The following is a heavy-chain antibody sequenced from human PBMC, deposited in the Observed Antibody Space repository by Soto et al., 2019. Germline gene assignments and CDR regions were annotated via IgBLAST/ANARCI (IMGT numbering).Heavy chain of an antibody. D-gene: IGHD1-26*01. CDR2: MNPNSGNT. J-gene: IGHJ4*02. CDR3: AREKVGANDY. CDR1: GYTFTSYD. Sequence: QVQLVQSGPEVKKPGASVKVSCKASGYTFTSYDINWVRQATGQGLEWMGWMNPNSGNTGYAQKFQGRVTMPRNTSISTAYMELNSRGPEEPAVDYCAREKVGANDYWGQGTLVPVSS. V-gene: IGHV1-8*01.